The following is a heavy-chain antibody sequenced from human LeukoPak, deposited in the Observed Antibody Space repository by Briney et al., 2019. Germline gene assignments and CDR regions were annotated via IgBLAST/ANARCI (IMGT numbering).Heavy chain of an antibody. Sequence: ASVKVSCKASGYTFTGYYMHWVRQAPGQGLEWMGWINPNSGGTNYAQKFQGRVTMTRDTSISTAYMELSRLRSDDTAVYYCAREGGGIYGSGTLGPWGQGTLVTVSS. CDR1: GYTFTGYY. CDR2: INPNSGGT. D-gene: IGHD3-10*01. CDR3: AREGGGIYGSGTLGP. V-gene: IGHV1-2*02. J-gene: IGHJ5*02.